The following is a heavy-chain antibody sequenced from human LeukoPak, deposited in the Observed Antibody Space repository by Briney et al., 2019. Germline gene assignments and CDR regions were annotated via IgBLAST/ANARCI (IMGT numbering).Heavy chain of an antibody. J-gene: IGHJ4*02. CDR2: VSHDGIQT. Sequence: GGSLRLSCAASGFTFSNYAMHWVRQGLVKGLESMAVVSHDGIQTYYADSVKGRFTISRDNSKSTLFLQMNSPRAEGTAVYYCARDGGGGYNQIDFWGQGTLVTVSS. CDR1: GFTFSNYA. V-gene: IGHV3-30-3*01. CDR3: ARDGGGGYNQIDF. D-gene: IGHD5-24*01.